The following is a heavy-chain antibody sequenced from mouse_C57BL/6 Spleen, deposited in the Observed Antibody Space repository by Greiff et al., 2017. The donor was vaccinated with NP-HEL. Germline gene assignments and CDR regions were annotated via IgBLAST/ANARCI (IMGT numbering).Heavy chain of an antibody. CDR2: INPNNGGT. CDR1: GYTFTDYY. V-gene: IGHV1-26*01. CDR3: ARDWDY. D-gene: IGHD4-1*01. J-gene: IGHJ2*01. Sequence: EVQLHQSGPELVKPGASVKISCKASGYTFTDYYMNWVKQSHGKSLEWIGDINPNNGGTSYNQKFKGKATLTVDKSSSTAYMELRSLTSEDSAVYYCARDWDYWGQGTTLTVSS.